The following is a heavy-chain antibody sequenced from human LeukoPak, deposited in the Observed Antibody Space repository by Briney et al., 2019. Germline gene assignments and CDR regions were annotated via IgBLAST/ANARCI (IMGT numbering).Heavy chain of an antibody. V-gene: IGHV3-23*01. D-gene: IGHD5-12*01. Sequence: GGSLRLSCAASGFTFSSHAMSWVRQAPGKGLEWVSAISGSGGSTYYADSVKGRFTISRDNSKNTLYLQMNSLRAEDTAVYYCAKSGGYDEGYYFDYWGQGTLVTVSS. CDR1: GFTFSSHA. CDR2: ISGSGGST. CDR3: AKSGGYDEGYYFDY. J-gene: IGHJ4*02.